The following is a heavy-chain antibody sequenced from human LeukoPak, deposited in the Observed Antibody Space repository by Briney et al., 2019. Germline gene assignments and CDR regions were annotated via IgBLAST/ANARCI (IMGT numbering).Heavy chain of an antibody. D-gene: IGHD3-10*01. V-gene: IGHV3-7*01. CDR2: IKQDGSEK. Sequence: PGGSLRLSCAASGFTFSSYWMSWVRQAPGKGLEWVANIKQDGSEKYYVDAVKGRFTISRDNAKNSLYLQMNSLRAEDTAVYYCARDRTVLLWFGESFGRPPFDYWGQGTLVTVSS. J-gene: IGHJ4*02. CDR3: ARDRTVLLWFGESFGRPPFDY. CDR1: GFTFSSYW.